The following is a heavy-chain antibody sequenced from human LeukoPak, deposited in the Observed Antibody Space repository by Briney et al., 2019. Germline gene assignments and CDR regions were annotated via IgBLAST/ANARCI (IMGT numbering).Heavy chain of an antibody. V-gene: IGHV1-8*01. D-gene: IGHD3-9*01. J-gene: IGHJ5*02. CDR3: ARGPVRVLRYFDWQIRYNWFDP. Sequence: GASVKVSCKASGYTFTSYDINWVRQATGQGLEWMGWMNPNSGNTGYAQKFQGRVTMTRNTPISTAYMELSSLRSEDTALYYCARGPVRVLRYFDWQIRYNWFDPWGQGTLVTVSS. CDR1: GYTFTSYD. CDR2: MNPNSGNT.